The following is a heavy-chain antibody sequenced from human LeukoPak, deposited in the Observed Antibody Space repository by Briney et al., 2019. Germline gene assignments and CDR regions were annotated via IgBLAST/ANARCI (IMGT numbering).Heavy chain of an antibody. V-gene: IGHV1-18*01. D-gene: IGHD3-9*01. Sequence: ASVKVSCKASGYTFTSYGISWVRQAPGQGLEWMGWISAYNGNTNYAQKLQGRVTMTTDTSTSTAYMELRSLRSDDTAVYYCARDLGQYYDILTGYYRRAYYYYYMDVWGKGTTVTISS. J-gene: IGHJ6*03. CDR2: ISAYNGNT. CDR1: GYTFTSYG. CDR3: ARDLGQYYDILTGYYRRAYYYYYMDV.